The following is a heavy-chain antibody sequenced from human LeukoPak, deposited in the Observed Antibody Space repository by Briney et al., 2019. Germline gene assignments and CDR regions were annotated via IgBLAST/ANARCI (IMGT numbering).Heavy chain of an antibody. CDR1: GYSFTGYW. CDR3: ARSDVDTAMSNYYYYGMDV. J-gene: IGHJ6*02. D-gene: IGHD5-18*01. CDR2: IYPGDSDT. V-gene: IGHV5-51*01. Sequence: GESLKISCKGSGYSFTGYWIGWVRQMPGKGLEWMGIIYPGDSDTRYSPSFQGQVTISADKSISTAYLQWSSLKASDTAMYYCARSDVDTAMSNYYYYGMDVWGQGTTVTVSS.